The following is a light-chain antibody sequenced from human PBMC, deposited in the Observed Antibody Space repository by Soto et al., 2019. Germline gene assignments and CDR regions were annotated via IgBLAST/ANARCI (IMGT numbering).Light chain of an antibody. CDR1: SSDVGGYNY. CDR3: SSYTSSSTPYV. J-gene: IGLJ1*01. Sequence: QSVLNQPPSASGAPGQSVTISCTGTSSDVGGYNYVSWYQQHPGKAPKLMIYEVSKRPSGVPDRFSGSKSGNTASLTISGLQAEDEADYYCSSYTSSSTPYVFGTGTKVTVL. V-gene: IGLV2-8*01. CDR2: EVS.